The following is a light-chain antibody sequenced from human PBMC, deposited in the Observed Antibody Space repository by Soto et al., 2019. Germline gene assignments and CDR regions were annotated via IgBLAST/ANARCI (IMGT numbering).Light chain of an antibody. V-gene: IGKV1-39*01. Sequence: DIQMTQSPSSLSASVGDRVTFTCRASQNIRTYLNWYQRKPGKAPDLLIYSASSLQSGVPSRFSGSGSGTDFTLTISRLDPEDVAVYYCQQYGLSPGLFTFGPGTKVDIK. CDR3: QQYGLSPGLFT. J-gene: IGKJ3*01. CDR2: SAS. CDR1: QNIRTY.